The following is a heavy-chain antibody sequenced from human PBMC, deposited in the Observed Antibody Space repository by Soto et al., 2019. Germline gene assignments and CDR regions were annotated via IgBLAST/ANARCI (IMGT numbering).Heavy chain of an antibody. CDR2: IIPLFGSP. Sequence: QVQLVQSGPEVKKPGSSVKVSCEASGGSFSDSALSWVRQAPGQGLEWMGGIIPLFGSPDYAQKFLGRVTVTADESTSTAYMELSSLRTEDTAIYYCAREAHGYGGGYSYYGMDVWGQGTAVTVS. D-gene: IGHD5-12*01. J-gene: IGHJ6*02. V-gene: IGHV1-69*01. CDR3: AREAHGYGGGYSYYGMDV. CDR1: GGSFSDSA.